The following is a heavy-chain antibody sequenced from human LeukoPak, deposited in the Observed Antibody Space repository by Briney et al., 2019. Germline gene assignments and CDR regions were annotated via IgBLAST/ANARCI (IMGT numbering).Heavy chain of an antibody. Sequence: SETLSLTCAVYGGSFSGYYWSWIRQPPGKGLEWIGEINHSGSTNYNPSLKSRVTISVDTSKNQFSLKLSSETAADTAVYYCARGLGFSIPRAGYDYVWGSYRYYFPLDGFDYWGQGTLVTVSS. J-gene: IGHJ4*02. CDR1: GGSFSGYY. D-gene: IGHD3-16*02. CDR2: INHSGST. V-gene: IGHV4-34*01. CDR3: ARGLGFSIPRAGYDYVWGSYRYYFPLDGFDY.